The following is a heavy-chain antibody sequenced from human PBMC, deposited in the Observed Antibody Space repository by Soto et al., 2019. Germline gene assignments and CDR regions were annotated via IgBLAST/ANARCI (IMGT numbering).Heavy chain of an antibody. D-gene: IGHD6-13*01. CDR1: GGSISGGGYY. CDR3: ARSVGSSWYYTSAHFDY. V-gene: IGHV4-31*03. J-gene: IGHJ4*02. Sequence: SETLSLTCTVSGGSISGGGYYWSWIRQHPGKGLEWIGYIYYSGSTYYNPSLKSRVTISVDTSKNQFSLKLSSVTAADTAVYYCARSVGSSWYYTSAHFDYWGQGTLVTVSS. CDR2: IYYSGST.